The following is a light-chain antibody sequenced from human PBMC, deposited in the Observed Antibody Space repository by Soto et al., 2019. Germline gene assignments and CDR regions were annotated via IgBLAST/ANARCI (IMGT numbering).Light chain of an antibody. CDR1: QSVSNN. CDR3: QEYDDWPFT. Sequence: EIVMTQSPATLSVSPGERATLSCGASQSVSNNLAWYQQKPAQAARLLIYGASTRATGIPPRVSGSGSGTEFTLTVSGLQSEDFALYCCQEYDDWPFTLGPGTKVDI. J-gene: IGKJ3*01. CDR2: GAS. V-gene: IGKV3-15*01.